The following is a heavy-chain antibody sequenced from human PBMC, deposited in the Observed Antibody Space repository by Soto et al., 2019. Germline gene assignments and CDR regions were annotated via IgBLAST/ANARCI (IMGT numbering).Heavy chain of an antibody. D-gene: IGHD2-21*01. CDR1: GDSISSSKW. Sequence: QVQLQESGPGLVKPSGTLSLTCAVSGDSISSSKWWSWVRQPPGKGLEWIGEIYHSGSTNYNPSLTSPVLISVAKSTNPFSLKLTSVTDADTAVYSCASVERQHQRDSWGQATLVTVSS. CDR2: IYHSGST. J-gene: IGHJ5*01. CDR3: ASVERQHQRDS. V-gene: IGHV4-4*02.